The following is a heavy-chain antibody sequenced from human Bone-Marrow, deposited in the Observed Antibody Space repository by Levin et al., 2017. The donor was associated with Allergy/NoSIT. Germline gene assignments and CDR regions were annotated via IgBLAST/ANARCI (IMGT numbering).Heavy chain of an antibody. CDR1: GFTFSNYA. CDR3: AKDREIVY. J-gene: IGHJ4*02. V-gene: IGHV3-23*01. Sequence: PGESLKISCAASGFTFSNYAMSWVRQAPGKGLEWVSGISGSGGSTYYADSVKGRFTISRDNSKNTLYLQMNSLRAEDTAVYYCAKDREIVYRGQGTLVTVSS. D-gene: IGHD5-12*01. CDR2: ISGSGGST.